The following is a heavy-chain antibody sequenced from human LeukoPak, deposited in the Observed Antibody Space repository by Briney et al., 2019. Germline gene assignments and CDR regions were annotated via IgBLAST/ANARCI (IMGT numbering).Heavy chain of an antibody. J-gene: IGHJ5*01. V-gene: IGHV3-33*06. Sequence: GGSLRLSCEASGFTFSNFGMHWVRQAPGKGLEGVGVIWSDGSHKYYDDSVKSRFIISRDNSKNTLYLQMNSLRAADTSIYFCAKDANEFGDSYFDSWGQGTLVTVSS. CDR3: AKDANEFGDSYFDS. D-gene: IGHD3-10*01. CDR1: GFTFSNFG. CDR2: IWSDGSHK.